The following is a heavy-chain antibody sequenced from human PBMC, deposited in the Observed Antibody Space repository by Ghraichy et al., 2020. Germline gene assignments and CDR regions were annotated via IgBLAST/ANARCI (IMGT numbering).Heavy chain of an antibody. CDR2: ISGSGGGT. Sequence: GGSLRLSCAASGFTFSSYAMSWVRQAPGKGLEWVSGISGSGGGTFYADSVRGRFTISRDNSKNTLYLQMSSLRAEDTAVYYCAKGADVVVIAIRIAYWGHGNLVPVSP. V-gene: IGHV3-23*01. CDR1: GFTFSSYA. CDR3: AKGADVVVIAIRIAY. D-gene: IGHD2-21*01. J-gene: IGHJ4*01.